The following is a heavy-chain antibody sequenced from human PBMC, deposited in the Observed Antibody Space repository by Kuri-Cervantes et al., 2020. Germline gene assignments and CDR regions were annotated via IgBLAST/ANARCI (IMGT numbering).Heavy chain of an antibody. J-gene: IGHJ4*02. CDR1: GFTFSTHG. CDR3: ARDLGWTFDY. D-gene: IGHD3/OR15-3a*01. CDR2: ISYDGSNE. V-gene: IGHV3-30*03. Sequence: GESLKISCAASGFTFSTHGMHWVRQAPGKGLEWVAVISYDGSNEYYADSVKGRFTISRDNSKNTLYLQLNSLRAEDTAMYYCARDLGWTFDYWGQGTLVTVSS.